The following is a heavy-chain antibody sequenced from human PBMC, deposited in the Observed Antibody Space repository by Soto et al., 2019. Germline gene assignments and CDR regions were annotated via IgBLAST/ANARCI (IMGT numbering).Heavy chain of an antibody. CDR1: GGSISSGDYY. Sequence: SSETLSLTCTVSGGSISSGDYYWSWIRQPPGKGLEWIGYIYYSGSTYYNPSLKSRVTISVDTSKNQFSLKLSSVTAADTAVYYCARDDGYKKYYFDYWGQGTLVTVSS. CDR3: ARDDGYKKYYFDY. V-gene: IGHV4-30-4*01. J-gene: IGHJ4*02. D-gene: IGHD5-12*01. CDR2: IYYSGST.